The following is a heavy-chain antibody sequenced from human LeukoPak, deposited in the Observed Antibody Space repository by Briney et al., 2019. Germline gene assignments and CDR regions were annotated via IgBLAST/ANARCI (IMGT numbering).Heavy chain of an antibody. CDR2: ISSSGDST. J-gene: IGHJ4*02. CDR1: GFTFSSCV. CDR3: AKRAVGAAYYFDY. D-gene: IGHD2-15*01. Sequence: PGGSLRLSCAASGFTFSSCVMSWVRQAPGKGLEWVSDISSSGDSTHYADSVKGRFTISRDNSKNTLFLQMNSLRAEDTAVYYCAKRAVGAAYYFDYWGQGTLVTVSS. V-gene: IGHV3-23*01.